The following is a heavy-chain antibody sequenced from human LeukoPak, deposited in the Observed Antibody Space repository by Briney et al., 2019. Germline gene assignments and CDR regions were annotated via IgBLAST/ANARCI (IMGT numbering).Heavy chain of an antibody. CDR3: ARGGSLSGYNVH. CDR2: IKQDGSEK. Sequence: PGGSLRLSCAASGFTFSTYWMTWVRQAPGKGLEWVANIKQDGSEKYYVDSVKGRFTISRDDAKSSLYLQMNSLRAEDTAVYFCARGGSLSGYNVHWGQGTLVTVSS. D-gene: IGHD3-22*01. J-gene: IGHJ4*02. V-gene: IGHV3-7*01. CDR1: GFTFSTYW.